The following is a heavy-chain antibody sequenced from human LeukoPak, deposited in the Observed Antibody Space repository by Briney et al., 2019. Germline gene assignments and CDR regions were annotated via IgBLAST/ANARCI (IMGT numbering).Heavy chain of an antibody. D-gene: IGHD3-22*01. CDR2: ISGSSTTI. CDR3: ARKNDSSGYYLHY. CDR1: GFTFSSEN. Sequence: GGSLRLSCAASGFTFSSENMNWVRQAPGKGLEWVSYISGSSTTIYYADSVKGRFTISRDNAKNSLYLQMDSLRDEDTAVYYCARKNDSSGYYLHYWGQGTLVTVSS. J-gene: IGHJ4*02. V-gene: IGHV3-48*02.